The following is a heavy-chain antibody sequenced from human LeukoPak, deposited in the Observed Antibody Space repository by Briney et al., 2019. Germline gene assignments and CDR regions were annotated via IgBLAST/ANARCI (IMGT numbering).Heavy chain of an antibody. CDR2: INWNGGST. CDR1: GFTFGDYG. V-gene: IGHV3-20*04. D-gene: IGHD3-10*01. J-gene: IGHJ4*02. Sequence: PGGSLRLSCAASGFTFGDYGMSWVRQAPGKGLEWVSGINWNGGSTGYADSVKGRFTISRDNAKNSLYLQMNSLRAEDTALYYCARVKGLLWFGELSYFDYWGQGTLVTVSS. CDR3: ARVKGLLWFGELSYFDY.